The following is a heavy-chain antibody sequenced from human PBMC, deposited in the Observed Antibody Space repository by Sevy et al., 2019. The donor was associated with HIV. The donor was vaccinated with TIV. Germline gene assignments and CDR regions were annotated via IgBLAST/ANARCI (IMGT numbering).Heavy chain of an antibody. CDR2: INPNSGGT. Sequence: ASVKVSCKASGYTFTGYYMHWVRQAPGQGLEWMGRINPNSGGTNYAQKFQGRVTMTRDTSISTAYMELGRLRSDDTAVYYCARDPGYSSSWPSNWFDPWGQGTLVTVSS. CDR3: ARDPGYSSSWPSNWFDP. D-gene: IGHD6-13*01. V-gene: IGHV1-2*06. CDR1: GYTFTGYY. J-gene: IGHJ5*02.